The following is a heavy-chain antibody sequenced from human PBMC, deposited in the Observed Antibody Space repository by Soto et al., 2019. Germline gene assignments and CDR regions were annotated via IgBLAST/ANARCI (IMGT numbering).Heavy chain of an antibody. D-gene: IGHD4-17*01. Sequence: ASVKVSCKASGYTFTGYYMHWVRQAPGQGLEWMGIINPSGGSTSYAQKFQGRVTMTRDTSTSTVYMDLRSLRSEDTAVYYCAIQGLMWSDYANNWFDPWGQGTLVTVSS. V-gene: IGHV1-46*03. CDR3: AIQGLMWSDYANNWFDP. CDR2: INPSGGST. CDR1: GYTFTGYY. J-gene: IGHJ5*02.